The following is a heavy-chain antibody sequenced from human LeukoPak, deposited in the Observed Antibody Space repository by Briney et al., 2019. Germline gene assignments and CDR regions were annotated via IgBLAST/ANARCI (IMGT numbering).Heavy chain of an antibody. CDR2: IYYSGST. D-gene: IGHD1-1*01. CDR3: ARFPTYDYYFDY. V-gene: IGHV4-39*01. CDR1: GGSISSSSYY. J-gene: IGHJ4*02. Sequence: SETLSLTCTVSGGSISSSSYYWGWIRQPPGKGLEWIGSIYYSGSTYYNPSLKSRVTISVDTSKNQFSLKLSSVTAADTAVYYCARFPTYDYYFDYWGQGTLVTVSP.